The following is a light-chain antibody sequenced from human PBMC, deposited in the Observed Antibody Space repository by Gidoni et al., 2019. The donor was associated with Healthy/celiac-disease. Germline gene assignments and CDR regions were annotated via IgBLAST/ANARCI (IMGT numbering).Light chain of an antibody. V-gene: IGKV1-8*01. Sequence: AIRMTQSPSSFSASTGDRVTITCRASQGISSYLAWYQQKPGKAPKLLIYAASTLQSGVPSRFSGSGSGTDFTLTISCLQSEDFATYYCQQYYSYPSTCGQXTRLEIK. CDR2: AAS. CDR3: QQYYSYPST. CDR1: QGISSY. J-gene: IGKJ5*01.